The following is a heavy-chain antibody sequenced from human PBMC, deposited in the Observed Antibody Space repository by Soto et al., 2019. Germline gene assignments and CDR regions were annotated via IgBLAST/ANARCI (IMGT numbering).Heavy chain of an antibody. D-gene: IGHD2-15*01. CDR3: ARDRGIEGGFDP. Sequence: SETLSLTCTVSGGSIRSFYWSWIRQPPGKGLEWIGYIYYSGSTKYNPSLKSRVTISVDTSKNQFSLKLSSVTAADTAVYYCARDRGIEGGFDPWGQGTLVTVSS. J-gene: IGHJ5*02. CDR1: GGSIRSFY. CDR2: IYYSGST. V-gene: IGHV4-59*01.